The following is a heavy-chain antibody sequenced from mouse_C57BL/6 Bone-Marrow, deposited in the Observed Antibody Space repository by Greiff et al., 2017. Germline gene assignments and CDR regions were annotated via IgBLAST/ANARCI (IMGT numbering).Heavy chain of an antibody. D-gene: IGHD2-4*01. J-gene: IGHJ3*01. CDR1: GYSITSGYY. Sequence: VQLKASGPGLVKPSQSLSLTCSVTGYSITSGYYWNWIRQFPGNKLEWMGYISYDGSNNYNPSLKNRISITRDTSKNQFFLKLNSVTTEDTATYYGARDQDDYDGAYWGQGTLVTVSA. CDR3: ARDQDDYDGAY. V-gene: IGHV3-6*01. CDR2: ISYDGSN.